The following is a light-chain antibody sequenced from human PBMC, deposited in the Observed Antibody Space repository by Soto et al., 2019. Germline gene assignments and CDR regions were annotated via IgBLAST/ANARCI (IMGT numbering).Light chain of an antibody. J-gene: IGLJ2*01. CDR3: QSYDSSLSGSVV. V-gene: IGLV1-40*01. CDR1: SSNIGAGYD. CDR2: GNS. Sequence: QSVLTQPPSVSGAPGQRVTISCTGSSSNIGAGYDVHWYQQLPGKAPKLLIYGNSNRPSGVPDRFSGSKSGTSASLAITGLQDEDEADYYCQSYDSSLSGSVVFGGGTKLTVL.